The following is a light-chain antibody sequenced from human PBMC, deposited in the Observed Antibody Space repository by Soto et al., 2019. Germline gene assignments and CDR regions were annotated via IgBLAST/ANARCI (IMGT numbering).Light chain of an antibody. CDR3: QQYNIWPPYT. J-gene: IGKJ2*01. CDR2: GAS. V-gene: IGKV3-15*01. Sequence: IVMTQSPATLSVSPGERATLYCKASQRISSNLAWYQQKPGQPPRLLIYGASTRATGISARFSGSGSGTEFTLTISGLQSEDFALYYCQQYNIWPPYTFGQGTKVEIK. CDR1: QRISSN.